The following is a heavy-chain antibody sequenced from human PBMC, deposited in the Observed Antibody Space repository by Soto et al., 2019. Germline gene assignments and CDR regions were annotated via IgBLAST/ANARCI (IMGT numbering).Heavy chain of an antibody. J-gene: IGHJ6*02. CDR3: AKKAGIISRYGLDV. CDR2: ISGNATST. V-gene: IGHV3-23*01. CDR1: GFTFSSFA. Sequence: GGSLRLSCAASGFTFSSFAMNWVRQAPGKGLEWVAVISGNATSTYYADSVKGRFTISRDNSKNTMYLQMNSLRAEDTAVYYCAKKAGIISRYGLDVWGQGTTGTVSS.